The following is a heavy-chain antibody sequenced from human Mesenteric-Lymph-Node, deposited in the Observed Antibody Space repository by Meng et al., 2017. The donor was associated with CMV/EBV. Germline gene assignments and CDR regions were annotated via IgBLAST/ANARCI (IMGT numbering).Heavy chain of an antibody. CDR1: GYTFTGYY. CDR2: INPNSGGT. CDR3: ARTARYNWNYAT. J-gene: IGHJ3*01. V-gene: IGHV1-2*02. Sequence: ASVKVSCKASGYTFTGYYMHWVRQAPGQGLEWMGWINPNSGGTNYAQKFQGRVTMTRDTSISTAYMELSRLGSDDTAVYYCARTARYNWNYATWGQGTMVTVSS. D-gene: IGHD1-7*01.